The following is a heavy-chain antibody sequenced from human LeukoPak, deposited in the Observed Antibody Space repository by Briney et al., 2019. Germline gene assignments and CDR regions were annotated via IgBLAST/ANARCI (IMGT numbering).Heavy chain of an antibody. CDR1: GGSISSYY. V-gene: IGHV4-59*01. J-gene: IGHJ5*02. CDR2: IYYSGST. CDR3: ARVPSSSGFWFDP. Sequence: SGTLSLTCTVSGGSISSYYWSWIRQPPGRGLEWIGYIYYSGSTNYNPSLKSRVTISVDTSKNQFSLKVNSVTAADTAVYYCARVPSSSGFWFDPWGQGTLVTVSS. D-gene: IGHD6-6*01.